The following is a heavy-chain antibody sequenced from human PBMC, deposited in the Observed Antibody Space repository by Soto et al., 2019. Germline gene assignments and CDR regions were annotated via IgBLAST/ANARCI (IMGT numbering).Heavy chain of an antibody. CDR3: ARYSSSWYNYYYYGMDV. J-gene: IGHJ6*02. Sequence: SETLSLTCTVSGGSISSYYWSWIRQPPGKGLEWIGYIYYSGSTNYNPSLKSRVTISVDTSKNQFSLKLSSVTAADTAVYYCARYSSSWYNYYYYGMDVWGQGTTVTVSS. CDR1: GGSISSYY. CDR2: IYYSGST. D-gene: IGHD6-13*01. V-gene: IGHV4-59*01.